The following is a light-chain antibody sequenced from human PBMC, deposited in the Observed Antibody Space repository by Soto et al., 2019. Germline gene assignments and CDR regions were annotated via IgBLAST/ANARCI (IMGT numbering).Light chain of an antibody. CDR2: DAS. Sequence: EIVLTQSPATLSLSPGERATLSCRASQSVSSYLAWYQQKPGQAPRLLIYDASNRATAIPDRFSGSGSGTDFTLTISSLEPEDFAVYYCLQRSSRPRNFGQGTRLEIK. J-gene: IGKJ2*01. CDR3: LQRSSRPRN. V-gene: IGKV3-11*01. CDR1: QSVSSY.